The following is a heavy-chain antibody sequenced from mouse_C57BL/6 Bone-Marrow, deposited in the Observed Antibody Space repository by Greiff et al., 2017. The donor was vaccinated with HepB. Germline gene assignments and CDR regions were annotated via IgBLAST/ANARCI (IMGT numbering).Heavy chain of an antibody. Sequence: EVKLMESGGGLVQPGGSMKLSCVASGFTFSNYWMNWVRQSPEKGLEWVAQIRLKSDNYATHYAESVKGRFTISRDDSKSSVYLQMNNLRAEDTGIYYCTAFPRLFPWYFDVWGTGTTVTVSS. CDR2: IRLKSDNYAT. J-gene: IGHJ1*03. CDR3: TAFPRLFPWYFDV. D-gene: IGHD1-1*01. V-gene: IGHV6-3*01. CDR1: GFTFSNYW.